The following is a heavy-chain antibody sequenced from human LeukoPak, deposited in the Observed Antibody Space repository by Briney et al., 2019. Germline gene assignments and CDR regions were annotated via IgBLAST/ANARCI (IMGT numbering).Heavy chain of an antibody. Sequence: PGGSLRLSCVASGFTLSSYAMSWVRRAPGKGLEWVSVVSGGGHNTYYADSVKGRFTMSRDNSKRTVYLQMSSLRAEDTAVYYCAKDRSSWYYPFDSWGQGTLVTVSS. V-gene: IGHV3-23*01. CDR1: GFTLSSYA. J-gene: IGHJ4*02. CDR3: AKDRSSWYYPFDS. CDR2: VSGGGHNT. D-gene: IGHD3-3*01.